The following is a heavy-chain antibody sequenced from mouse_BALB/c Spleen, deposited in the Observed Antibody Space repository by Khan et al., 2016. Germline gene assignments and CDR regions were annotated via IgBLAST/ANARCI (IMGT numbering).Heavy chain of an antibody. D-gene: IGHD2-1*01. CDR1: FSPSTNYG. Sequence: QIQLVQSGPDLTKHGPPLPLSFPSSFSPSTNYGMNWVKQAPGKGLKWMGWINTNTGEPTYAEEFKGRFAFDVETSASTAYLQINNLKNEDTATYFCASWGNYYFDYWGQGTTLTVSS. CDR3: ASWGNYYFDY. CDR2: INTNTGEP. V-gene: IGHV9-3*02. J-gene: IGHJ2*01.